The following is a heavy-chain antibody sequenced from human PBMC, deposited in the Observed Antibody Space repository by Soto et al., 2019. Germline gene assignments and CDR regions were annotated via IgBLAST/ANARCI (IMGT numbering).Heavy chain of an antibody. CDR3: ARGRRDILLIGWFDP. V-gene: IGHV4-34*01. Sequence: KTSETLSLTCAVYGGSFSDYYWSWIRQPPGKGLEWIGEINHSGSTNYNPSLKSRVTMSLDTSKNQFSLKLSSVAAADTAVYYCARGRRDILLIGWFDPWGQGTLVTVSS. D-gene: IGHD2-8*01. CDR2: INHSGST. CDR1: GGSFSDYY. J-gene: IGHJ5*02.